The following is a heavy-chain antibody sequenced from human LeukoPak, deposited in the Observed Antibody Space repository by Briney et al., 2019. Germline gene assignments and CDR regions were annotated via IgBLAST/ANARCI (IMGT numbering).Heavy chain of an antibody. V-gene: IGHV1-69*06. CDR3: ARDGDYYDSSGVYFDY. D-gene: IGHD3-22*01. J-gene: IGHJ4*02. CDR1: GGTFSSYA. CDR2: IIPIFGTA. Sequence: GASVKVSCKASGGTFSSYAISWVRQAPGQGLEWMGGIIPIFGTANYAQKFQGRVTITADKSTSTAYMELSSLRSEDTAVYYCARDGDYYDSSGVYFDYWGQGTLVTVSS.